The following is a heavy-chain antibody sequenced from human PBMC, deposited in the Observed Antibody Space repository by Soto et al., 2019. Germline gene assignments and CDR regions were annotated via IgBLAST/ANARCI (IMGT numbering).Heavy chain of an antibody. D-gene: IGHD3-10*01. Sequence: ASLKVSCKASGYTFTSYAMHWVRQAPGQRLEWMGWINAGNGSTKYSQKFQGRVTITRDTSASIAYMELSSLRSEDTAVYYCARDSPYYGSGSDAFDIWGQGTMVTVSS. J-gene: IGHJ3*02. CDR3: ARDSPYYGSGSDAFDI. CDR1: GYTFTSYA. V-gene: IGHV1-3*01. CDR2: INAGNGST.